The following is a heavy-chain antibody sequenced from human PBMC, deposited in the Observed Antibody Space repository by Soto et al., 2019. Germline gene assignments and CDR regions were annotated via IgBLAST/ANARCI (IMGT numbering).Heavy chain of an antibody. Sequence: EAQLVESGGGLVQPGGSLRLSCAASGFTFSGYWXXXXRQAPGKGLEWVANINQDGSXXYXXDSVKGRFTISRDNXXXXXXXXXXXXXXXXXXXXXXXXDGYHYVMDLWGQGTTVTVSS. V-gene: IGHV3-7*02. CDR3: XXDGYHYVMDL. J-gene: IGHJ6*02. CDR2: INQDGSXX. CDR1: GFTFSGYW.